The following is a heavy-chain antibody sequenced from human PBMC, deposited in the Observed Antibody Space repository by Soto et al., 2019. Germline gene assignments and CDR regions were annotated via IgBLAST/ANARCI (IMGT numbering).Heavy chain of an antibody. CDR2: IYPGDSNT. J-gene: IGHJ3*02. V-gene: IGHV5-51*01. D-gene: IGHD3-16*01. CDR1: GYIFSNSW. Sequence: EVQLVQSGAEVKKPGESLKISCQGSGYIFSNSWIGWVRQMPGKGLEWMGIIYPGDSNTRYSPSFQGQVTVSADKSINTAYLQWSSLKASDTAMYYCAGHKSGRLYDAFDIWGQGTMVTASS. CDR3: AGHKSGRLYDAFDI.